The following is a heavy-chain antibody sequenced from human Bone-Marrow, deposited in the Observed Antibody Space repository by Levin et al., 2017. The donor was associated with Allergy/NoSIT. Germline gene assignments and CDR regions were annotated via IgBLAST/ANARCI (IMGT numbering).Heavy chain of an antibody. D-gene: IGHD3-10*01. Sequence: ESLKISCTVSTGSISRYFWSWIRQPPGKGLEWIGNIFYSGSISYNPSLKGRVTISADPSKNQISLNLTSVTAADTAVYYWAGHCFLTITISRGPERSWFDPWGQGTLVTVSS. CDR2: IFYSGSI. CDR3: AGHCFLTITISRGPERSWFDP. CDR1: TGSISRYF. V-gene: IGHV4-59*08. J-gene: IGHJ5*02.